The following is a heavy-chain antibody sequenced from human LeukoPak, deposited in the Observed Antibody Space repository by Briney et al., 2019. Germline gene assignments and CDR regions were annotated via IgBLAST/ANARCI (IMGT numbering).Heavy chain of an antibody. J-gene: IGHJ4*02. CDR1: GYTFTSYG. CDR3: ARGKDIVVVSPCDY. V-gene: IGHV1-18*01. CDR2: ISAYNGNT. D-gene: IGHD2-15*01. Sequence: ASVKVSCKASGYTFTSYGISWVRQAPGQGLEWMGWISAYNGNTNYAQKLQGRVTMTTDTSTRTAYMELRSMRSDDTAVYYCARGKDIVVVSPCDYWGQGTLVTVSS.